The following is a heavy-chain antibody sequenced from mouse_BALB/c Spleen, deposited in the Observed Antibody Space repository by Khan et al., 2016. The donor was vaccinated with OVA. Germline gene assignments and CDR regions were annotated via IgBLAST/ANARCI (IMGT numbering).Heavy chain of an antibody. D-gene: IGHD1-1*02. Sequence: QVQLKESGAELAKPGASVKMSCKASGYTFINYWILWVKQRPGQGLEWIGYINPSTGYTEYNQNFKDKATLTADKSSSTAYMQLSSLTSEDSAVDYCARRGLGWDFDYWGQGTTLTVSS. V-gene: IGHV1-7*01. CDR1: GYTFINYW. J-gene: IGHJ2*01. CDR3: ARRGLGWDFDY. CDR2: INPSTGYT.